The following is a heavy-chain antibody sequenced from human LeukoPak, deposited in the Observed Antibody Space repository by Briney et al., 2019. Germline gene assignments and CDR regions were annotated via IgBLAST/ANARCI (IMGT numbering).Heavy chain of an antibody. D-gene: IGHD3-10*01. CDR3: ARRVGRWFGERAYYYNYMDV. CDR1: GGSFSGYY. V-gene: IGHV4-34*01. Sequence: PSETLSLTCAVYGGSFSGYYWTWIRQPPGKGLEWIGEINHRRSTKYSPSLKSRVTISVDTSKNQFSLRLSSVTAADTAVYYCARRVGRWFGERAYYYNYMDVWGKGTTVTISS. J-gene: IGHJ6*03. CDR2: INHRRST.